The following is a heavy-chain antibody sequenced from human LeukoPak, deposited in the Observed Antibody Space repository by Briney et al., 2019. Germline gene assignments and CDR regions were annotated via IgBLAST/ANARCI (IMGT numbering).Heavy chain of an antibody. V-gene: IGHV3-23*01. CDR3: VKDYATIAAAANPLFDY. CDR2: ITGSGDTT. D-gene: IGHD6-13*01. Sequence: GGSLRLSCAASGFTFSSYAVTWVRQAPGEGLEWVSGITGSGDTTFYADSVKGRFTISRDNSKNTLYLQMHSLRAEDTAVYYCVKDYATIAAAANPLFDYWGQGGLVTVSS. J-gene: IGHJ4*02. CDR1: GFTFSSYA.